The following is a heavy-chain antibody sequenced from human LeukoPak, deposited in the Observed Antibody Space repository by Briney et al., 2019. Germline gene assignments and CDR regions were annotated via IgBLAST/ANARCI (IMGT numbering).Heavy chain of an antibody. D-gene: IGHD6-19*01. CDR2: ISSNGDNT. Sequence: PGGSLRLSCAASGFTFSTYVMQWVRQAPGQGLEYVSSISSNGDNTYYPNSVRGRFTISRDNSKNTPYLQMDSLRAEDMAVYYCARVAVAGTGRLDYWGQGTLVTVSS. CDR1: GFTFSTYV. CDR3: ARVAVAGTGRLDY. V-gene: IGHV3-64*01. J-gene: IGHJ4*02.